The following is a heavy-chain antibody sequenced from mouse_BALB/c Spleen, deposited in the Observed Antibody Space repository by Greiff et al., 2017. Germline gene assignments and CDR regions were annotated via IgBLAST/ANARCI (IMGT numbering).Heavy chain of an antibody. CDR2: INPSTGYT. J-gene: IGHJ4*01. CDR3: ARRYYGGMDY. V-gene: IGHV1-7*01. CDR1: GYTFTSYW. Sequence: QVQLQQSGAELAKPGASVKMSCKASGYTFTSYWMHWVKQRPGQGLEWIGYINPSTGYTEYNQKFKDKATLTADKSSSTAYMQLSSLTSEDSAVYYCARRYYGGMDYWGQGTSVTVSS. D-gene: IGHD1-2*01.